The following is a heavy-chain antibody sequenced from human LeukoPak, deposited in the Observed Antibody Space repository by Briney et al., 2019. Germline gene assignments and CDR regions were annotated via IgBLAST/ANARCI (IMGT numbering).Heavy chain of an antibody. V-gene: IGHV4-59*01. D-gene: IGHD2-15*01. CDR1: GGSISSYY. J-gene: IGHJ3*02. Sequence: PSETLSLTCTVSGGSISSYYWSWIRQPPGKGLEWIGYIYYSGSTNYNPSLKSRVTISVDTSKNQFSLKLSSVTAADTAVYYCARGSAKEVVVAATYAFDIWGQGTMVTVSS. CDR2: IYYSGST. CDR3: ARGSAKEVVVAATYAFDI.